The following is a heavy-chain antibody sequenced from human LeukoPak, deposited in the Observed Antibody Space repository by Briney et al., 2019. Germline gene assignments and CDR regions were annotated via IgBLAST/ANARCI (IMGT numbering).Heavy chain of an antibody. Sequence: GASVKVSCKASGYTFTSYYMHWVRQAPGQGLEWMGIINPSGGSTSYAQKFQGRVTMTRDMSTSTVYMELSSLRSGDTAVYYCARVGNSGSLDYWGQGTLVTVSS. V-gene: IGHV1-46*01. CDR2: INPSGGST. CDR3: ARVGNSGSLDY. CDR1: GYTFTSYY. D-gene: IGHD4-23*01. J-gene: IGHJ4*02.